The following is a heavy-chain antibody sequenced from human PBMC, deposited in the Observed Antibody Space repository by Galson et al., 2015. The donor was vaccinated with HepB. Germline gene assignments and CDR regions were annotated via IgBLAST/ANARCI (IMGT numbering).Heavy chain of an antibody. Sequence: SVKVSCKASGGTFSTYSLSWVRQAPGQGPQWMGGIIPTSGAASNAQRFQGRVTFTADGSTSTAYMELSNLRSDDTAVYYCARDSSGYPFQFWGQGTLVTVSS. CDR3: ARDSSGYPFQF. CDR2: IIPTSGAA. D-gene: IGHD3-22*01. J-gene: IGHJ4*02. CDR1: GGTFSTYS. V-gene: IGHV1-69*13.